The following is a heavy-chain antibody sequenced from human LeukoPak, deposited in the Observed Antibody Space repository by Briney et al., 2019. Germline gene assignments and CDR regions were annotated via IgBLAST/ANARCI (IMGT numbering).Heavy chain of an antibody. V-gene: IGHV4-30-4*01. D-gene: IGHD6-13*01. Sequence: SETLSLTCTVSGGSISSGDYYWSWIRQPPGKGLEWIGYIYYSGSTYYNPSLKSRVTISVDTSKNQFSLKLSSVTAADTAVYYCARVGIAAAGTRPDASDIWGQGTMVTVSS. J-gene: IGHJ3*02. CDR3: ARVGIAAAGTRPDASDI. CDR2: IYYSGST. CDR1: GGSISSGDYY.